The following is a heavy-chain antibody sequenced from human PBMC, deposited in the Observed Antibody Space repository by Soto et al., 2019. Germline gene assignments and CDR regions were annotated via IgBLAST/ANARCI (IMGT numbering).Heavy chain of an antibody. D-gene: IGHD2-21*01. CDR2: IKQDGSEK. CDR3: ARAPFVVVEKTHSLTDTDY. J-gene: IGHJ4*02. Sequence: PGGSLRLSCAASGFTFSSYWMSWVRQAPGKGLEWVANIKQDGSEKYYVDSVKGRFTISRDNAKNSLYLQMNSLRAEDTAVYYCARAPFVVVEKTHSLTDTDYWGQGTLVTVSS. CDR1: GFTFSSYW. V-gene: IGHV3-7*01.